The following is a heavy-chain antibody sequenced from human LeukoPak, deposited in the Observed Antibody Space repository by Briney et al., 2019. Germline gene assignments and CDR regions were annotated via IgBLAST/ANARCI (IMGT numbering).Heavy chain of an antibody. CDR3: ARGNGWPDWYFDL. CDR1: AGSISSYY. V-gene: IGHV4-59*08. Sequence: SETLSLTCTVSAGSISSYYWSWIRQPPGKGLEWIGYIYYSGSTNYNPSLKSQVTISVDTSKNQFSLNLRSVTAADTAVYYCARGNGWPDWYFDLWGRGTLVTVSS. D-gene: IGHD6-19*01. J-gene: IGHJ2*01. CDR2: IYYSGST.